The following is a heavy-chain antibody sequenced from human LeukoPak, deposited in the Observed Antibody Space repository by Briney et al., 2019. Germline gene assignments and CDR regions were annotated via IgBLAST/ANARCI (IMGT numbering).Heavy chain of an antibody. V-gene: IGHV3-21*04. J-gene: IGHJ4*02. CDR2: ISSSSSYI. D-gene: IGHD3-3*01. Sequence: GGSLRLSCAASGFTFSSYSMNWVRQAPGKGLEWVSSISSSSSYIYYADSVKGRFTISRDNSKNTLYLQVNSLRAEDTAIYYCAKKRLGVVTSIDYWGQGTLVTVSS. CDR1: GFTFSSYS. CDR3: AKKRLGVVTSIDY.